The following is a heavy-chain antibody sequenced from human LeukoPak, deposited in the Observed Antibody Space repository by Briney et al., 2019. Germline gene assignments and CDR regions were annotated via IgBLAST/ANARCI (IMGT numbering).Heavy chain of an antibody. D-gene: IGHD2-2*01. CDR1: GFTFSSYG. Sequence: GRSLRLSCAASGFTFSSYGMHWVRQAPGKGLEWVAVISYDGSNKYYADSVKGRFTISRDNSKNTLYLQMNSLRAEDTAVYYCAKWVCSSTSCYFGVLDYFDYWGQGTLVTVSS. V-gene: IGHV3-30*18. CDR2: ISYDGSNK. CDR3: AKWVCSSTSCYFGVLDYFDY. J-gene: IGHJ4*02.